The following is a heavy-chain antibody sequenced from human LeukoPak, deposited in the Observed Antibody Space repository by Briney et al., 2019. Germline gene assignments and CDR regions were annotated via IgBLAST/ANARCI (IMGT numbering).Heavy chain of an antibody. D-gene: IGHD6-19*01. V-gene: IGHV4-39*01. CDR3: ARGIAVAGGGYYFDY. Sequence: SETLSLTCTVSGGSISSSSYYWGWIRQPPGKGLEWIESIYYSGSTYYNPSLKSRVTISVDTSKNQFSLQLNSVTPEDTAVYYCARGIAVAGGGYYFDYWGQGTLVTVSS. J-gene: IGHJ4*02. CDR1: GGSISSSSYY. CDR2: IYYSGST.